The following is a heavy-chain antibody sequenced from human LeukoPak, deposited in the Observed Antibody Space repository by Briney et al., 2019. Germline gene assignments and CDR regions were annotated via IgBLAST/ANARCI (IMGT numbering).Heavy chain of an antibody. CDR1: GFTFSGYS. CDR3: ARGFLDFDS. J-gene: IGHJ4*02. V-gene: IGHV3-23*01. Sequence: GGSLRLSCAASGFTFSGYSMSWVRQAPGKGPEWVSTISGSGDATYYADSVEGRFTISRDDSKNTVYLQMNSLRAEDTALYYCARGFLDFDSWGQGTLVIVSS. D-gene: IGHD3-3*01. CDR2: ISGSGDAT.